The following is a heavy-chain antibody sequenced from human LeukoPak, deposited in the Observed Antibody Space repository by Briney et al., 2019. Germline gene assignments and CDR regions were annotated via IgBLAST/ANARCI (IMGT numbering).Heavy chain of an antibody. D-gene: IGHD2-15*01. CDR1: GFTLSSYA. J-gene: IGHJ4*02. Sequence: QPGGSLRLSCVASGFTLSSYAVSWVRQAPGKGLEWVANIKQDGSEKYYVDSVKGRFTISRDNAKNSLYLQMNSLRAEDTAVYYCARVFGGYCSGGSCYTGAFDYWGQGTLVTVSS. CDR3: ARVFGGYCSGGSCYTGAFDY. V-gene: IGHV3-7*01. CDR2: IKQDGSEK.